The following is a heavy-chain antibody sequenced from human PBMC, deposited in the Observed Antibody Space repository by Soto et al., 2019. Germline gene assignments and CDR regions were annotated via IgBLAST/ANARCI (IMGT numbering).Heavy chain of an antibody. J-gene: IGHJ2*01. CDR1: GFTFGDYA. Sequence: GGSLKLSYSASGFTFGDYAMNWFRQAPGKGLEWVGFIRGKTYSAATDYAASVKGRFTISRDDSKSLVYQQRNSRKSEDTAVYYCAKRAALGYCSGGSCPYWYFDLWGRGTLVTVSS. V-gene: IGHV3-49*03. CDR2: IRGKTYSAAT. D-gene: IGHD2-15*01. CDR3: AKRAALGYCSGGSCPYWYFDL.